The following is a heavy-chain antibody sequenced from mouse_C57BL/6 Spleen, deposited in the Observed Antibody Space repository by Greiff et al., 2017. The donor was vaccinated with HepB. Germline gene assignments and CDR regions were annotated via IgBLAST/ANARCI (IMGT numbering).Heavy chain of an antibody. Sequence: QVQLQQSGAELVKPGASVMMSCKASGYTFTSYWITWVKQRPGQGLEWIGDIYPGSGSTNYNEKFKSKATLTVDTSSSTAYMQLSSLTSEDSAVYYCARIYYYGSSCFDYWGQGTTLTVSS. V-gene: IGHV1-55*01. CDR3: ARIYYYGSSCFDY. J-gene: IGHJ2*01. CDR2: IYPGSGST. CDR1: GYTFTSYW. D-gene: IGHD1-1*01.